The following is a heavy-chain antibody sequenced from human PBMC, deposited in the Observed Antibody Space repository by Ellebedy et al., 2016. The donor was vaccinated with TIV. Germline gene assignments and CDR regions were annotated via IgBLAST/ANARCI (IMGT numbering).Heavy chain of an antibody. Sequence: SETLSLTXAVYGGSFSDYYWNWVRQPPGKGPEWIGEINHRGRTNYNPSLKSRVTISVDKSKNQFSLKLSSVTAADTAVYYCARTRYLGIAAGMNWFDPWGQGTLVTVSS. CDR2: INHRGRT. CDR3: ARTRYLGIAAGMNWFDP. D-gene: IGHD6-13*01. J-gene: IGHJ5*02. CDR1: GGSFSDYY. V-gene: IGHV4-34*01.